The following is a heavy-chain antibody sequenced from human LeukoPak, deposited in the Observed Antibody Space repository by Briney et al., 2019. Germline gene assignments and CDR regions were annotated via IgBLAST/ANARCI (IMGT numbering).Heavy chain of an antibody. Sequence: GASVKVSCKVSGHTLTELSMHWVRQAPGQGLEWMGGFDPEDGETIYAQKFQGRVTMTEDTSTDTAYMELSSLRSEDTAVYYCSIVHIGSGSSYFTQSYYYYGMDVWGQGTTVTVSS. CDR1: GHTLTELS. CDR3: SIVHIGSGSSYFTQSYYYYGMDV. D-gene: IGHD3-10*01. V-gene: IGHV1-24*01. CDR2: FDPEDGET. J-gene: IGHJ6*02.